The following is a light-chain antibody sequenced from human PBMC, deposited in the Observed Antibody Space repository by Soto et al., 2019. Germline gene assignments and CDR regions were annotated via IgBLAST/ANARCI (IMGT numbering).Light chain of an antibody. CDR3: QYSNRAPLT. CDR1: QGITTY. Sequence: DIQLTQSPSSLSASVGDRVTITCRASQGITTYLAWYQQKPGQVPNLLIYGAYKLYSGVPSRFSGSGSGTHFTLAISGLRPEDVATYYCQYSNRAPLTFGGGTKVEI. V-gene: IGKV1-27*01. CDR2: GAY. J-gene: IGKJ4*01.